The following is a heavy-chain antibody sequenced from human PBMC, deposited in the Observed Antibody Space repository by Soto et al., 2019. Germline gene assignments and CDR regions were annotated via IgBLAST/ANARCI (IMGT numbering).Heavy chain of an antibody. CDR3: ARAHGDFDY. D-gene: IGHD4-17*01. Sequence: VGSLRLSCAASGFTFSDYEMNWVRQAPGKGLEWVSYISNTGFTIYYADSVRGRFAISRDNAKNSLYLQMNSLGAGDTAVYYCARAHGDFDYWGQRTLVTVSS. V-gene: IGHV3-48*03. CDR1: GFTFSDYE. J-gene: IGHJ4*02. CDR2: ISNTGFTI.